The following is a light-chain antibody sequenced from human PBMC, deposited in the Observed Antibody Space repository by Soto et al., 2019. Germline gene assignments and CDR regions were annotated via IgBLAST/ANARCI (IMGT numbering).Light chain of an antibody. J-gene: IGKJ1*01. V-gene: IGKV1-5*01. Sequence: DIQMTQSPSTLSASVGDRVTITCRASQTISSWLAWYQKKPGKAPKLLIYDASSLESGVPSRFGVSGSGTEFTLSISSLQPDDFATYYCQQYNSYPWTFGQGTKVEIK. CDR3: QQYNSYPWT. CDR1: QTISSW. CDR2: DAS.